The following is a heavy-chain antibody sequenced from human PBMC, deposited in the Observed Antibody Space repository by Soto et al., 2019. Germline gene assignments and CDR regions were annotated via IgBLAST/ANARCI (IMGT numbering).Heavy chain of an antibody. J-gene: IGHJ4*02. CDR1: GFTFSSYW. V-gene: IGHV3-7*01. CDR2: IKQDGSEK. D-gene: IGHD1-26*01. Sequence: VGSLRFSCAASGFTFSSYWMSWVRQAPGKGLEWVANIKQDGSEKYYVDSVKGRFTISRDNAKNSLYLQMNSLRAEDTAVYYCARAGIRYSGSYYGYWGQGTLVTVSS. CDR3: ARAGIRYSGSYYGY.